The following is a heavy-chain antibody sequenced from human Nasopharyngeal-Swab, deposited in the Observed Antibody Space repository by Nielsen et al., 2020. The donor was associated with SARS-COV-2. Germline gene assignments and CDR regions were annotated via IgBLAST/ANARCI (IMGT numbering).Heavy chain of an antibody. CDR3: ARDERLEWLFGYYYYGMDV. J-gene: IGHJ6*02. Sequence: GESLKISCAASGFTLSSYEMNWVRQAPGKGLEWVSYISSSGSTIYYADSVKGRFTISRDNAKNSLYLQMNSLRAEDTAVYYCARDERLEWLFGYYYYGMDVWGQGTTVTVSS. V-gene: IGHV3-48*03. CDR2: ISSSGSTI. D-gene: IGHD3-3*01. CDR1: GFTLSSYE.